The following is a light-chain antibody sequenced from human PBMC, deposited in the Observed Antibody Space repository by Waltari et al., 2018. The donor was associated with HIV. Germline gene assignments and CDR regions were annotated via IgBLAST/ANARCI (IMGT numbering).Light chain of an antibody. CDR2: SNN. CDR1: TSNLAGTP. Sequence: QSVLTQPPSASGTPGPRVRIPCSGSTSNLAGTPLSWYQPCPGTAPKLLIYSNNQRPAGVPDRFSGSKSGTSASLGISGLQSDDEADYYCASWDDSLNGWVFGGGTKLAVL. CDR3: ASWDDSLNGWV. J-gene: IGLJ3*02. V-gene: IGLV1-44*01.